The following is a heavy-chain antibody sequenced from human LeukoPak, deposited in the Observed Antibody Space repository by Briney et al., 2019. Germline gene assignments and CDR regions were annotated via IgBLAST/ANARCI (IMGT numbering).Heavy chain of an antibody. CDR3: ARDRHVEVTTTPFDF. Sequence: SETLSLTCTVSGASLNSDGYYWSWIRQPAGKGLEWVGRISASGSTNYNPSLTSRVTISVDTSKNQFSLKLRSVTAADTAVYYCARDRHVEVTTTPFDFWGQGLLVIVSS. V-gene: IGHV4-61*02. D-gene: IGHD2-21*02. CDR1: GASLNSDGYY. CDR2: ISASGST. J-gene: IGHJ4*02.